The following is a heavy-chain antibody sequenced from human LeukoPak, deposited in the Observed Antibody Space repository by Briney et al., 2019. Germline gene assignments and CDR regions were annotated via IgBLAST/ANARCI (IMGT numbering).Heavy chain of an antibody. Sequence: GSLRLSCVASGFTFSNFWMNWVRQAPGKGLEWLANIKPDGSEKYYVDSVKGRFTISRDNAKNSLYLQMNSLRVGDTAMYYCTRERTYNSEDYWGQGTLVTVSS. V-gene: IGHV3-7*01. CDR2: IKPDGSEK. D-gene: IGHD1-14*01. CDR1: GFTFSNFW. CDR3: TRERTYNSEDY. J-gene: IGHJ4*02.